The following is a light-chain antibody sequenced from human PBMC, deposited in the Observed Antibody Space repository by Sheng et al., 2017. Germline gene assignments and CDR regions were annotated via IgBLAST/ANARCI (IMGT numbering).Light chain of an antibody. CDR1: QSVSSN. V-gene: IGKV3-15*01. J-gene: IGKJ1*01. CDR2: GAS. CDR3: QQYNNWPRT. Sequence: EIVMTQSPATLSVSPGERATLSCRASQSVSSNLALYQQKPGQAPXLLIYGASTRVTGIPARFXGSGSGXEFTLTISSLQSEDFAVYYCQQYNNWPRTFGQGTKVEIK.